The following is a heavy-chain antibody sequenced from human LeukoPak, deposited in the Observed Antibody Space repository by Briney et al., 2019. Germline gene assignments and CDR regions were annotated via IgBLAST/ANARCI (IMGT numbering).Heavy chain of an antibody. J-gene: IGHJ4*02. CDR2: ISGSGGST. D-gene: IGHD6-13*01. CDR1: GFTFSSYA. Sequence: GGSLRLSCAASGFTFSSYAMSWVRQAPGKGLEWVSAISGSGGSTYYADSVKGRFTISRDNSKNTLYLQMNSLRAEDTAVYYCAKALAAAGTSPAFDYWGQGTLVTVSS. V-gene: IGHV3-23*01. CDR3: AKALAAAGTSPAFDY.